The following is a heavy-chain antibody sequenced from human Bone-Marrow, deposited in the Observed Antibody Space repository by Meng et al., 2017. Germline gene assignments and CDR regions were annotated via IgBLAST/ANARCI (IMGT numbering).Heavy chain of an antibody. CDR3: ARDERDYDSSGYYFDY. CDR1: GYTFTSYA. D-gene: IGHD3-22*01. Sequence: QVQLVQSGAEVKKPGASVKVSCKASGYTFTSYAMHWVRQAPGQRLEWMGWINAGNGNTKYSQKFQGRVTITRDTSASTAYMELSSLRSEDTAVYYCARDERDYDSSGYYFDYWGQGTLVTVSS. CDR2: INAGNGNT. V-gene: IGHV1-3*01. J-gene: IGHJ4*02.